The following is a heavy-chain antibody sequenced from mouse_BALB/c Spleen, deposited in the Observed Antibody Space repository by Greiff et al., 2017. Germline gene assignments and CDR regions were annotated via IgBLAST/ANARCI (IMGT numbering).Heavy chain of an antibody. CDR2: IYPGDGDT. V-gene: IGHV1-82*01. Sequence: LQESGPELVKPGASVKISCKASGYAFSSSWMNWVKQRPGQGLEWIGRIYPGDGDTNYNGKFKGKATLTADKSSSTAYMQLSSLTSVDSAVYFCASLSTMITTVDYWGQGTTLTVSS. CDR3: ASLSTMITTVDY. D-gene: IGHD2-4*01. J-gene: IGHJ2*01. CDR1: GYAFSSSW.